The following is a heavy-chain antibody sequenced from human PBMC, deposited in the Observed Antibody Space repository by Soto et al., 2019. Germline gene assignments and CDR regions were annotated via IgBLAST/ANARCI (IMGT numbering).Heavy chain of an antibody. D-gene: IGHD3-3*01. Sequence: PSETLSLTCTVSGGSISSGGYYWSWIRQHPGKGLEWIGYIYYSGSTYYNPSLKSRVTISVDTSKNQFSLKLSSVTAADTAVYYCASTSMSDFWSGYTPYYYYMDVWGKGTTVTVSS. CDR3: ASTSMSDFWSGYTPYYYYMDV. V-gene: IGHV4-31*03. J-gene: IGHJ6*03. CDR2: IYYSGST. CDR1: GGSISSGGYY.